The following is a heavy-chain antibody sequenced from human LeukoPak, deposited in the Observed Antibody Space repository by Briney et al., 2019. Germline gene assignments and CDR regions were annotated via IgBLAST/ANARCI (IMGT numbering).Heavy chain of an antibody. CDR1: GGSISSGSYY. CDR2: IYTSGST. CDR3: ARDSGTLGFDP. V-gene: IGHV4-61*02. D-gene: IGHD3-10*01. Sequence: SETLSLTCTVAGGSISSGSYYWSWIRQPAGKGLEWIGRIYTSGSTNYNPSLKSRVTMSVDTSKNQFSLKLSSVTAADTAVYYCARDSGTLGFDPWGQGTLVTVSS. J-gene: IGHJ5*02.